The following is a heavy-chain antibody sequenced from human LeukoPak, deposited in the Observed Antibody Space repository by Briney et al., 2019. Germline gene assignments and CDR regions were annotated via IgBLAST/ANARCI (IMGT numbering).Heavy chain of an antibody. J-gene: IGHJ3*02. V-gene: IGHV3-13*01. D-gene: IGHD3-10*01. Sequence: PGGSLRLSCAASGFTLSTYDMHWVRQVTGEALEWVSMIYEAGNTYYTGSVKGQFTISRENAKNSLYLQMHGLTAGDTAVYYCAREMSGSNDAFDIWGPGTMVTVSS. CDR1: GFTLSTYD. CDR2: IYEAGNT. CDR3: AREMSGSNDAFDI.